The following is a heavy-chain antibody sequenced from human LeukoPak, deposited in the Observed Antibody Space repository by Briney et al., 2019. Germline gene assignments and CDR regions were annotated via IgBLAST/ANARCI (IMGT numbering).Heavy chain of an antibody. CDR1: GFTFSDYY. J-gene: IGHJ4*02. V-gene: IGHV3-11*04. CDR3: ARCGVSKWELLGGFDS. Sequence: GGTLRLSCAASGFTFSDYYMSWIRQAPGKGLEWVSYISSSGSTIYYADSVKGRFTISRDNAKNSVYLQMNSLRVEDTAVYYCARCGVSKWELLGGFDSWGQGSLVTVSS. D-gene: IGHD1-26*01. CDR2: ISSSGSTI.